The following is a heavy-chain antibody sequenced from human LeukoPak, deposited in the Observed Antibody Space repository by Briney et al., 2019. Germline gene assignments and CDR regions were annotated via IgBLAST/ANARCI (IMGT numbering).Heavy chain of an antibody. CDR2: ISAYNGNT. D-gene: IGHD3-16*02. J-gene: IGHJ4*02. V-gene: IGHV1-18*01. CDR3: ARDSIVAQPPGY. CDR1: GGTFSSYA. Sequence: ASVKVSCKASGGTFSSYAISWVRQAPGQGLEWMGWISAYNGNTNYAQKLQGRVTMTTDTSTSTAYMELRSLRSDDTAVYYCARDSIVAQPPGYWGQGTLVTVSS.